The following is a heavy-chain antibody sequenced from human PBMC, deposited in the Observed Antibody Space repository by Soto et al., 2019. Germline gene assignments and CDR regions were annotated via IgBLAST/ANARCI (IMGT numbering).Heavy chain of an antibody. CDR3: ARVRDCSGGSCYPGGMDV. CDR1: GYTFTGYY. Sequence: ASVKVSCKASGYTFTGYYMHWVRQAPGQGREWMGWINPNSGGTNYAQKFQGWVTMTRDTSISTAYMELSRLRSDDTAVYYCARVRDCSGGSCYPGGMDVWGQGXTVTVSS. V-gene: IGHV1-2*04. J-gene: IGHJ6*02. D-gene: IGHD2-15*01. CDR2: INPNSGGT.